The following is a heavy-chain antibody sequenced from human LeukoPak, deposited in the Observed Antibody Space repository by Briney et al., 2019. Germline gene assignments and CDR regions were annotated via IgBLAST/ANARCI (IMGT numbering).Heavy chain of an antibody. CDR3: AKDLRYCGGDCYSADDCDI. V-gene: IGHV3-23*01. D-gene: IGHD2-21*01. CDR2: ISGSGRRT. Sequence: GGSLRLSCAASGFTFSSYTMNWVRQAPGKGLEWVSGISGSGRRTYYADSVKGRFTISRDNSKKTLYLQINSLIAEDTAIYYCAKDLRYCGGDCYSADDCDIWGQGTMVTVSS. CDR1: GFTFSSYT. J-gene: IGHJ3*02.